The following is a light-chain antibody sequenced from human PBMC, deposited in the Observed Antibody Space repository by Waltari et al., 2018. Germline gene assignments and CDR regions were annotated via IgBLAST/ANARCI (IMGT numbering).Light chain of an antibody. V-gene: IGLV2-23*02. CDR2: EVD. Sequence: SALTQPASVSASPGQSITISCTGSSSDVGSYDLVAWYQQHPGNAPHLLIYEVDKRPSGGSYRFSGSKSGNAASLTSSGLQAEDEAHYFCSSYTYGGPWVFGGGTLLTVL. CDR1: SSDVGSYDL. CDR3: SSYTYGGPWV. J-gene: IGLJ2*01.